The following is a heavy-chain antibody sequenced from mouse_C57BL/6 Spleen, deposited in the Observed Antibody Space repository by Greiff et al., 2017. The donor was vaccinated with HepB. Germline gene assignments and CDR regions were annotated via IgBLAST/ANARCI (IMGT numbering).Heavy chain of an antibody. CDR1: GYSITSGYY. J-gene: IGHJ1*03. D-gene: IGHD1-1*01. V-gene: IGHV3-6*01. CDR2: ISYDGSN. Sequence: EVKLLESGPGLVKPSQSLSLTCSVTGYSITSGYYWNWIRQFPGNKLEWMGYISYDGSNNYNPSLKNRISITRDTSKNQFFLKLNSVTTEDTATYYCASYGSSYLPLWYFDVWGTGTTVTVSS. CDR3: ASYGSSYLPLWYFDV.